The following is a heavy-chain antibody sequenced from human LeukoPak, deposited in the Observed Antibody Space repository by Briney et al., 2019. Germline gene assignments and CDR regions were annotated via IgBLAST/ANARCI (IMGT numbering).Heavy chain of an antibody. D-gene: IGHD6-19*01. CDR3: ASSTDSRGLDY. V-gene: IGHV3-21*01. CDR2: ISRSSSYI. J-gene: IGHJ4*02. Sequence: GGSLRLSCAASGFTFSSYSMNWVRQAPAKGLEWVSSISRSSSYIYYAVSVKGRFTISRDNAKNTLYLQMNSLRAEDTAVYYCASSTDSRGLDYWGQGTLVTVSS. CDR1: GFTFSSYS.